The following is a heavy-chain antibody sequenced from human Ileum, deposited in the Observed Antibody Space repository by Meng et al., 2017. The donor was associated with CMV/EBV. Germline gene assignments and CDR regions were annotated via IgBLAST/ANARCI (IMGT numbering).Heavy chain of an antibody. Sequence: GESLKISCAASGFTFSSYEMNWVRQAPGKGLEWVSYISSSGSAIYYADSVKGRFTISRDNAKNSLYLQMNSLRAEDTAVYYCAGDAYSYDSSGYFKGDYWGQGTLVTVSS. CDR1: GFTFSSYE. V-gene: IGHV3-48*03. D-gene: IGHD3-22*01. J-gene: IGHJ4*02. CDR2: ISSSGSAI. CDR3: AGDAYSYDSSGYFKGDY.